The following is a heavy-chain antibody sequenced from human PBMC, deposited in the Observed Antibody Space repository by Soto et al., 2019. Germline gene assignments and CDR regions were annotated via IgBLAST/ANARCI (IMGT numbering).Heavy chain of an antibody. Sequence: SETLSLTCTVSGGSISSGGYYWSWIRQHPGKGLEWIGYIYYSGSTYYNPPLKSRVTISVDTSKNQFSLKLSSVTAADTAVYYCARGITTLYYYYYYMDVWGKGTTVTVSS. CDR1: GGSISSGGYY. CDR2: IYYSGST. D-gene: IGHD1-20*01. CDR3: ARGITTLYYYYYYMDV. J-gene: IGHJ6*03. V-gene: IGHV4-31*03.